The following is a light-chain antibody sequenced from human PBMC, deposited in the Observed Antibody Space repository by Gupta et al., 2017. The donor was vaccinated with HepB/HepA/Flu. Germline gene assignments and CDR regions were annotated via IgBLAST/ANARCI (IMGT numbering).Light chain of an antibody. CDR1: SDNVGSLG. CDR2: RSN. V-gene: IGLV10-54*04. CDR3: SAWEISLSDTV. J-gene: IGLJ1*01. Sequence: QPGLTPPPSVSKDLGTTATLTWTGNSDNVGSLGADRLQQHPGQPPKLLSYRSNNRRSGISGRFSASRSGNTATLTITRLQTEDEADYCCSAWEISLSDTVFGTGTKVTVL.